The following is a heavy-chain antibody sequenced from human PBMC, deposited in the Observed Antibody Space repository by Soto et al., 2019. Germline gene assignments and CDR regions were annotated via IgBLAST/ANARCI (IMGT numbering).Heavy chain of an antibody. J-gene: IGHJ6*02. V-gene: IGHV4-34*01. Sequence: QVQLQQWGAGLLKPSETLSLTYAVYGGSFSGYYWSWIRQPPGKGLEWIGEINHSGSTNYNPSLKSRGTITIDTAKNPCSLKLRSVTASDTAVYYWARVAIPYCRCWYAYGMAVWGQGTTVTVSS. CDR3: ARVAIPYCRCWYAYGMAV. CDR1: GGSFSGYY. D-gene: IGHD6-13*01. CDR2: INHSGST.